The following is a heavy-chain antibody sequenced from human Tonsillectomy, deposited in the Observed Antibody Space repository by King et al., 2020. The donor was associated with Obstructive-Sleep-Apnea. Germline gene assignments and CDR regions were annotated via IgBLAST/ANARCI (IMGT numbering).Heavy chain of an antibody. V-gene: IGHV3-73*01. Sequence: VQLVESGGGLVQPGGSLKLSCAASGFSFSGSAIHWVRQASGKGLEWVGRIRSNPNSYATVYAASVKGRFTISIDESKNTAYLQMNSLKTEDTAVYYCTRRSEAAASGMDVWGQGTTVTVSS. CDR2: IRSNPNSYAT. D-gene: IGHD6-13*01. J-gene: IGHJ6*02. CDR3: TRRSEAAASGMDV. CDR1: GFSFSGSA.